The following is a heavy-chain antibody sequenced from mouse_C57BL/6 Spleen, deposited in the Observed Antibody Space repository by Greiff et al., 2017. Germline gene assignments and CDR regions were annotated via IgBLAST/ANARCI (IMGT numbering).Heavy chain of an antibody. CDR2: IYPGSGNT. CDR1: GYTFTDYY. Sequence: QVQLKESGAELVRPGASVKLSCKASGYTFTDYYINWVKQRPGQGLEWIARIYPGSGNTYYNEKFKGKATLTAEKSSSTAYMQLSSLTSEDSAVFFCARHYYGSSLYYFDYWGQGTTLTVSS. V-gene: IGHV1-76*01. D-gene: IGHD1-1*01. J-gene: IGHJ2*01. CDR3: ARHYYGSSLYYFDY.